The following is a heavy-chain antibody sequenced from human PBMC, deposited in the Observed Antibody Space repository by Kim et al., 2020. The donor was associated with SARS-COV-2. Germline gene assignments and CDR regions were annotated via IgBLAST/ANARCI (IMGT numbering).Heavy chain of an antibody. V-gene: IGHV1-69*04. J-gene: IGHJ3*02. D-gene: IGHD3-22*01. CDR3: ARDTYDLPI. CDR2: GIA. Sequence: GIANYAQKFQGRVTITADKSTSTAYMELSSLRSEDTAVYYCARDTYDLPIWGQGTMVTVSS.